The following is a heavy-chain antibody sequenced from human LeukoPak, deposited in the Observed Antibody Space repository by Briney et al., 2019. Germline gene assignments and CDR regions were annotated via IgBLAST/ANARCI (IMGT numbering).Heavy chain of an antibody. Sequence: PSETLSLTCTVSGGSISSGGYYWSWIRQHPRKGLEWIGYIYYSGSTYYNPSLKSRVTISVDTSKNQFSLKLSSVTAADTAVYYCARSGETSTTVTPFDYWGQGTLVTVSS. V-gene: IGHV4-31*03. J-gene: IGHJ4*02. D-gene: IGHD4-17*01. CDR2: IYYSGST. CDR3: ARSGETSTTVTPFDY. CDR1: GGSISSGGYY.